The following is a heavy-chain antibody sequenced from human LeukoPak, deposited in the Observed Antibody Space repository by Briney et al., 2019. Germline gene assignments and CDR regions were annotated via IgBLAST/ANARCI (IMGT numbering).Heavy chain of an antibody. D-gene: IGHD4-17*01. J-gene: IGHJ4*02. CDR2: ISGSGDST. CDR1: GFPFSSYA. Sequence: EPGGSLRLSCAASGFPFSSYAMSWVRQAPGKGLEWVSAISGSGDSTYYADSVKGRFTISRDNSKNTLYLQMNSLRAEDTAVYYCAKCLSVTTCRSFFDYWGQGTLVTVSS. V-gene: IGHV3-23*01. CDR3: AKCLSVTTCRSFFDY.